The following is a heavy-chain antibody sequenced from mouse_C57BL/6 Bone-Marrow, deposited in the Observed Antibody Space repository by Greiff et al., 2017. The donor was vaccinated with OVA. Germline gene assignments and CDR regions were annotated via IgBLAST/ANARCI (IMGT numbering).Heavy chain of an antibody. V-gene: IGHV1-76*01. CDR3: ALYVHRGWYFDY. D-gene: IGHD2-3*01. J-gene: IGHJ2*01. CDR1: GYTFTDYY. Sequence: VQLQQSGAELVRPGASVKLSCKASGYTFTDYYINWVKQRPGQGLEWIARIYPGSGNTYYNEKFKGKATLTAEKSSSTAYMQLSSLTSEDSAVYFCALYVHRGWYFDYWGQGTTLTVSS. CDR2: IYPGSGNT.